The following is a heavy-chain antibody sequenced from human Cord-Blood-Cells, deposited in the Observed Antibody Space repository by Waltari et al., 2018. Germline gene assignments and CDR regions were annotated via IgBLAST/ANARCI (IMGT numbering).Heavy chain of an antibody. CDR2: ISAYNGNT. D-gene: IGHD1-26*01. CDR1: GYTLTSYG. CDR3: ARSMLGGSFYYYYYYMDV. Sequence: QVQLVQSGAEVKKPGASVKVSCKASGYTLTSYGISWVRQAPGQGLEWMGWISAYNGNTNYAQKLQGRVTMTTDTSTSTAYMELRSLRSDDTAVYYCARSMLGGSFYYYYYYMDVWGKGTTVTVSS. V-gene: IGHV1-18*04. J-gene: IGHJ6*03.